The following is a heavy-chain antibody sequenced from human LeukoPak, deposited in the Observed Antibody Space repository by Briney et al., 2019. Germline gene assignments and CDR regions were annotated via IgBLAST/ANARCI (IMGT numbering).Heavy chain of an antibody. CDR1: GFTFDDYA. V-gene: IGHV3-9*01. Sequence: GRSLRLSCAASGFTFDDYAMHWVRQAPGKGLEWVSGISWNSGSIGYADSVKGRFTISRDNAKNSLYLQMNSLRDEDTAVYYCAREYSSSSGRAFDIWGQGTMVTVSS. D-gene: IGHD6-6*01. CDR3: AREYSSSSGRAFDI. J-gene: IGHJ3*02. CDR2: ISWNSGSI.